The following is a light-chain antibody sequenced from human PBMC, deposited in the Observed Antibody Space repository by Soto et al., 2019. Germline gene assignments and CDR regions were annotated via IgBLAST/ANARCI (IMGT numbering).Light chain of an antibody. CDR1: KLGDKY. CDR3: QAWHSNLYV. CDR2: KDN. J-gene: IGLJ1*01. Sequence: SYELTQPPSVSVSPGQTASITCSGDKLGDKYACWYQQKPGQSPVLVIYKDNKRPSGIPERFSGSNSGNTATLNISGTQAMDEADYYCQAWHSNLYVFGTGTKVTVL. V-gene: IGLV3-1*01.